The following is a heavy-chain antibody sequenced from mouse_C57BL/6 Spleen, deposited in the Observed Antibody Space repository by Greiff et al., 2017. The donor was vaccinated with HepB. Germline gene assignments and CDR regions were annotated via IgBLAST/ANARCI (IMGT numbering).Heavy chain of an antibody. CDR2: ISSGGVYI. V-gene: IGHV5-9-1*02. CDR3: TSEATLYSGFAY. CDR1: GFTFSSYA. J-gene: IGHJ3*01. Sequence: EVKLMESGEGLVKPGGSLKLSCAASGFTFSSYAMSWVRQTPEKRLEWVAYISSGGVYIYYADTVKGRFTISRDNARNTLYLQVSRQKSEDTAMYYCTSEATLYSGFAYWGQGTLVTVSA. D-gene: IGHD6-1*01.